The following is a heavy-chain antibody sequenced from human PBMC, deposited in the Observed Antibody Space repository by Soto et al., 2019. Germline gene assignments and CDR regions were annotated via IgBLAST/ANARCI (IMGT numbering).Heavy chain of an antibody. CDR2: INWNSARE. CDR3: XXXXXXXXXXFGESVH. CDR1: GFKFEEYA. D-gene: IGHD3-10*01. V-gene: IGHV3-9*01. Sequence: EVRLVESGGGPAQPGGSLRLSCTASGFKFEEYAMQWVRQGPGKGLEWVSGINWNSAREDYADSVKGRFTISRDNVKXSXXXXXXXXXXXXXXXXXXXXXXXXXXXXFGESVHWGQGTRVTVSS. J-gene: IGHJ4*02.